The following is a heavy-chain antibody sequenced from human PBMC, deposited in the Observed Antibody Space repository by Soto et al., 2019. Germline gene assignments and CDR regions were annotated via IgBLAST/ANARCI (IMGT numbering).Heavy chain of an antibody. CDR3: ARGSYYSGWV. Sequence: LSLTCAISGDSVPSTSAAWSWIRQSPSRGLEWLGRTYYRSKWYSDYAVSVKSRITINPDTSKNQFSLQLNSVTPEDTAVYYCARGSYYSGWVWGQGTLVTVSS. CDR1: GDSVPSTSAA. J-gene: IGHJ4*02. V-gene: IGHV6-1*01. CDR2: TYYRSKWYS. D-gene: IGHD6-19*01.